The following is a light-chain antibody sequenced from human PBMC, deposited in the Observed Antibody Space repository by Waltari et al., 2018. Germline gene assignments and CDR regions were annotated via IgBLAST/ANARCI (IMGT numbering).Light chain of an antibody. V-gene: IGLV1-44*01. J-gene: IGLJ3*02. CDR3: AAWDDTLDGWV. CDR2: NDN. Sequence: QSVLTQPPSASGTPGQRVTISCSGSSSNIGSNSVNWYQQVPRTAPKLLIYNDNQRPSGVPDRFSGSKSGTAASLAISGLQSEDEADYYCAAWDDTLDGWVFGGGTELTVL. CDR1: SSNIGSNS.